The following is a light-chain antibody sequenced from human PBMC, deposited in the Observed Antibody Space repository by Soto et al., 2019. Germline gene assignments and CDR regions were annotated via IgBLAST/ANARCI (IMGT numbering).Light chain of an antibody. CDR3: TSKTTTNTWV. CDR1: ISDVGGYNY. Sequence: QSALTQPASVSGSPGQSITISCTGTISDVGGYNYVSWYQQYPGKAPKLIIYEVSNRPSGVANRFSGSKSGNTASLTISGLQAEDEADYYCTSKTTTNTWVFGGGTKVTVL. J-gene: IGLJ3*02. V-gene: IGLV2-14*01. CDR2: EVS.